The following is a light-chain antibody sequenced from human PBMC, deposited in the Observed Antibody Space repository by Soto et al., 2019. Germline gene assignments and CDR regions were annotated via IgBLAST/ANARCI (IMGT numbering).Light chain of an antibody. CDR3: KQCYMGWT. CDR2: DAT. Sequence: DFQITQSPSSVSASVRDRVTISCRASQCSSSWLACYQQNPGKAPKLLIDDATSVQSGVQSRFSGTASGTEFIFTSTSLQHDDFGNYCCKQCYMGWTFGQGTKVDIK. CDR1: QCSSSW. J-gene: IGKJ1*01. V-gene: IGKV1-12*01.